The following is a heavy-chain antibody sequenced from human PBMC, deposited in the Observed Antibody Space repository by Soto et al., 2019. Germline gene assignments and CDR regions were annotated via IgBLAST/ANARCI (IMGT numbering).Heavy chain of an antibody. V-gene: IGHV1-2*02. CDR2: IDPKSGDT. J-gene: IGHJ5*02. D-gene: IGHD3-22*01. Sequence: ASVKVSCKASEYSFTGHYLHWVRQAPGQGLEWMGWIDPKSGDTKYAPKFQDRVTMTSATSISTAYMDLTNLRYDDTAVYYCARDYDKSGYDYFDPWGQGTMVTVSS. CDR1: EYSFTGHY. CDR3: ARDYDKSGYDYFDP.